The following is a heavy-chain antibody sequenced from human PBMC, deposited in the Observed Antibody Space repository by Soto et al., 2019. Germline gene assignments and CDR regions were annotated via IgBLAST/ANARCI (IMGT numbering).Heavy chain of an antibody. CDR1: GYTFTSYG. Sequence: ASVKVSCKASGYTFTSYGISWVRQAPGQGLEWMGWISAYNGNTNYAQKLQGRVTMTTDTSTSTAYMELRSLRSDDTAVYYCARDLDYDFWSGYSPHDAFDIWGQGTMVTVSS. V-gene: IGHV1-18*01. CDR2: ISAYNGNT. CDR3: ARDLDYDFWSGYSPHDAFDI. J-gene: IGHJ3*02. D-gene: IGHD3-3*01.